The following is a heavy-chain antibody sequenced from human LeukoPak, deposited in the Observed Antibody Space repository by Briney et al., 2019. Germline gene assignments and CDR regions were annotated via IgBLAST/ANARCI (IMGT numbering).Heavy chain of an antibody. Sequence: PSETLSLTCTVSGGSISSYYWSWIRQPPGKGLEWIGYIYHSGSTNYNPSLKSRVTTSVDMSKNQFSLKLSSETAADTAVYYCATVGVDYHESSGPFDSWGQGTLVTVSS. V-gene: IGHV4-59*01. CDR1: GGSISSYY. CDR2: IYHSGST. CDR3: ATVGVDYHESSGPFDS. D-gene: IGHD3-22*01. J-gene: IGHJ4*02.